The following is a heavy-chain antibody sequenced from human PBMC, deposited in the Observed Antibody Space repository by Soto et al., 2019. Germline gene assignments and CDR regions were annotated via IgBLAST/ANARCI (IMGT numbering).Heavy chain of an antibody. CDR3: AREYSYHFDP. V-gene: IGHV4-4*07. CDR2: IYSSGGT. CDR1: GDSISGYH. Sequence: SETLSLTCTVSGDSISGYHWSWIRQPAGEGLQWIGRIYSSGGTNYSPSLKSRVSMSADASKNQFSLKLSSVTAADTAVYYCAREYSYHFDPWGQGTLVTVSS. J-gene: IGHJ5*02. D-gene: IGHD5-18*01.